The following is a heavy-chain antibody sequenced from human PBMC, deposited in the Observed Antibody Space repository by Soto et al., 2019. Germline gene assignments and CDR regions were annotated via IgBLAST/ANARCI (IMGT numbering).Heavy chain of an antibody. CDR3: ARIPYYYDSSGYYYYGMDV. CDR2: ISAYNGNT. CDR1: ACTFTTYG. V-gene: IGHV1-18*01. Sequence: AEVQVSCKGCACTFTTYGISGVRQAPGQELEWMGWISAYNGNTNYAQKLRGRVTMTTDTSTSTAYMELRSLRSDDPSVNYWARIPYYYDSSGYYYYGMDVWGQGTTVTVSS. D-gene: IGHD3-22*01. J-gene: IGHJ6*02.